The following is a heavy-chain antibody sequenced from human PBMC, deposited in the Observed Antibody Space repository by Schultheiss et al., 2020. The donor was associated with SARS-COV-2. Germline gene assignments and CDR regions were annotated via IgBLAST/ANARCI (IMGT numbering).Heavy chain of an antibody. J-gene: IGHJ4*02. Sequence: SVKVSCKASGYTFTDYDVTWVRQTPGQGLEWMGGIIPIFGTANYAQKFQGRVTITADESTSTAYMELSSLRSEDTAVYYCVKDGGSSWWHASWGQGTLVTVSS. V-gene: IGHV1-69*13. CDR1: GYTFTDYD. CDR2: IIPIFGTA. D-gene: IGHD6-13*01. CDR3: VKDGGSSWWHAS.